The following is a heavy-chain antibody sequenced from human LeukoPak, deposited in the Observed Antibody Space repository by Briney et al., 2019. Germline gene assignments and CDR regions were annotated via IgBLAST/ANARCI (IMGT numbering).Heavy chain of an antibody. Sequence: GASVKVSCKASGYTFTGYYMHWVRQAPGQGLEWMGWINPNSGGTNYAQKFQGRVTMTRDTSIITAYMELSRLRSDDTAVYYCAQLLGYCSGGSCLQADYWGQGTLVTVSS. CDR1: GYTFTGYY. V-gene: IGHV1-2*02. J-gene: IGHJ4*02. CDR2: INPNSGGT. CDR3: AQLLGYCSGGSCLQADY. D-gene: IGHD2-15*01.